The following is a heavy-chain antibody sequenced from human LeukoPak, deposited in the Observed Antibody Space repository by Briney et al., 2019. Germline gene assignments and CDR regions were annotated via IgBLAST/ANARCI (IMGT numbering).Heavy chain of an antibody. Sequence: SQTLSLTCAVSGGSISSGGYSWSWIRQPPGKGLEGIGYIYHSGSTYYNPSLKSRVTISVDRSKNQFSLKLSSVTAADTAVYYCARGDWSGGFFDYWGQGTLVTVSS. J-gene: IGHJ4*02. V-gene: IGHV4-30-2*01. D-gene: IGHD3/OR15-3a*01. CDR2: IYHSGST. CDR1: GGSISSGGYS. CDR3: ARGDWSGGFFDY.